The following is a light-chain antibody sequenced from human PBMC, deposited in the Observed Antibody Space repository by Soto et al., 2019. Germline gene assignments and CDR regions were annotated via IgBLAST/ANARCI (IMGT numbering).Light chain of an antibody. CDR2: SNN. V-gene: IGLV1-47*02. Sequence: QSVLTQPPSASGTPGQKVFISCSGSSSNIGGTNYAYWYQQLPGAAPKLLMHSNNLRPSGVPERISGSKFGTAASLAISGLRFEDEAVDYCASWDDRLGAVIFGGGTKLTVL. J-gene: IGLJ2*01. CDR1: SSNIGGTNY. CDR3: ASWDDRLGAVI.